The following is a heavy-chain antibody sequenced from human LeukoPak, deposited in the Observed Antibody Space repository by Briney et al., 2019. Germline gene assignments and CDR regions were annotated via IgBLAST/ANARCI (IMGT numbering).Heavy chain of an antibody. CDR1: GFTFTNRW. CDR2: IGKDGSEK. J-gene: IGHJ4*02. Sequence: PGGSLRLSCAASGFTFTNRWMNWVRQAPGKGLEWVAMIGKDGSEKNYVDSVKGRFTISRDNAKSSLYLQMNSLRAEDTAVYYCVREGDYVWGDYRSLDYWGQGTLVTVSS. D-gene: IGHD3-16*02. V-gene: IGHV3-7*01. CDR3: VREGDYVWGDYRSLDY.